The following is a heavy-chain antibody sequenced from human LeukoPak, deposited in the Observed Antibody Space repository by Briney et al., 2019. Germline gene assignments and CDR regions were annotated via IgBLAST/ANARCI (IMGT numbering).Heavy chain of an antibody. CDR2: IKHDGSEK. J-gene: IGHJ4*02. CDR3: ARQPIYEAYFDF. Sequence: PGGSLRLSCVASGFPFDRYWMSWVRQAPGKGLECVANIKHDGSEKNFVDSVKGRFTISRDNAENSLFLQMNSLRADDTAVYFCARQPIYEAYFDFWGQGTLVTVSS. V-gene: IGHV3-7*01. D-gene: IGHD3-16*01. CDR1: GFPFDRYW.